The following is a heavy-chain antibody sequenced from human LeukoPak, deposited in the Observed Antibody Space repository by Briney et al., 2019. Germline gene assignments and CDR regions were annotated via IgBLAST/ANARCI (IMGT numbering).Heavy chain of an antibody. CDR1: GLTFSSYS. J-gene: IGHJ5*02. V-gene: IGHV3-48*02. Sequence: PGGSLRLSCAASGLTFSSYSMNWVRQAPGKGLEWVSYISSSSSIISYADSVKGRFTISRDNAKNSLYLQMNSLRDEDTAVYYCARTAIAVAANWFDPWGQGTLVTVSS. CDR3: ARTAIAVAANWFDP. CDR2: ISSSSSII. D-gene: IGHD6-19*01.